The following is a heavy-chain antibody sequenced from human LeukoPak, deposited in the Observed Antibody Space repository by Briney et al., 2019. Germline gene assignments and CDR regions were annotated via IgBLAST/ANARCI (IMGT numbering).Heavy chain of an antibody. CDR2: IYYSGST. CDR1: GGSISSNY. D-gene: IGHD3-10*01. J-gene: IGHJ4*02. Sequence: SETLSLTCIVSGGSISSNYWSWIRQPPGKGLEWIGHIYYSGSTNYNPSLKSRVTISVDTSKKQFSLKLSSVTAADTAVYYCAKSDYYASGLDYWGQGTLVTVSS. CDR3: AKSDYYASGLDY. V-gene: IGHV4-59*08.